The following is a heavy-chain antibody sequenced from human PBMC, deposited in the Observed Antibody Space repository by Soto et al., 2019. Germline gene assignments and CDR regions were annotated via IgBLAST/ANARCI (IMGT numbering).Heavy chain of an antibody. CDR2: ISGSGGST. CDR1: GFTFSSYA. CDR3: AKDPGIAVAGTLESDY. Sequence: EVQLLESGGGLVQPGGSLRLSCAASGFTFSSYAMSWVRQAPGKGLEWVSAISGSGGSTYYADSVKGRFTISRDNSKNPLYLQMNSLRAEDTAVYYCAKDPGIAVAGTLESDYWGQGTLVTVSS. J-gene: IGHJ4*02. V-gene: IGHV3-23*01. D-gene: IGHD6-19*01.